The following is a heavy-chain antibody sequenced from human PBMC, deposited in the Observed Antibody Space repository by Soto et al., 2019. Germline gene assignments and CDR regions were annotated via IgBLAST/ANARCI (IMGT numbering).Heavy chain of an antibody. V-gene: IGHV4-59*01. CDR1: GDSISNYY. CDR2: FYNSGNT. Sequence: SETLSLTCIVSGDSISNYYWTWIRQPPGKGLEWIGCFYNSGNTNYNPSLKSRVTISVDTSNNQFSLRVNSVTAADTAFYYCATSYGSGYRAFDYWGQGALVIVSS. J-gene: IGHJ4*02. D-gene: IGHD3-10*01. CDR3: ATSYGSGYRAFDY.